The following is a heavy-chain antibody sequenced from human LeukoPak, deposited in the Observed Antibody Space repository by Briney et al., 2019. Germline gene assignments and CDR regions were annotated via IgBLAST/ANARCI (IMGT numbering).Heavy chain of an antibody. V-gene: IGHV1-69*13. CDR3: AIDCTVLGVRSSSLET. D-gene: IGHD6-6*01. Sequence: GASVSLFSGLPGGTFQSSAHICAPQAPGQGLEWMGGIIPIFGTANYAQKFQGRVTITADESTSTAYMELSSPRSENTAVYYCAIDCTVLGVRSSSLETWGEGTLVTVSS. J-gene: IGHJ5*02. CDR1: GGTFQSSA. CDR2: IIPIFGTA.